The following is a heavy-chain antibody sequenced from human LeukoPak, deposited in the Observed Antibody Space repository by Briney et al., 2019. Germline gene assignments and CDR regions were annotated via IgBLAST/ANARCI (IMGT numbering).Heavy chain of an antibody. CDR1: GFTFSSYN. J-gene: IGHJ6*03. D-gene: IGHD3-3*01. CDR2: INSSSSYI. CDR3: ARGAYPYDFWSGYREYYYMDV. V-gene: IGHV3-21*01. Sequence: PGGALGLSCAAPGFTFSSYNMNWVRPAPGKGLEWVSSINSSSSYIYYADSVKGRSTISRDNAKNSLYLQMNSLRAEDTAVYYCARGAYPYDFWSGYREYYYMDVWGKGTTVTVSS.